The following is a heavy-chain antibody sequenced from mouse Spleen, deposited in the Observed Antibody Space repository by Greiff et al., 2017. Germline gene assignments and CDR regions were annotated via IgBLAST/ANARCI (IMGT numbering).Heavy chain of an antibody. CDR2: IYPGDGDT. CDR1: GYAFSSSW. J-gene: IGHJ2*01. Sequence: QVQLQQSGPELVKPGASVKISCKASGYAFSSSWMNWVKQRPGKGLEWIGRIYPGDGDTNYNGKFKGKATLTADKSSSTAYMQLSSLTSEDSAVYFCARSGGYYGFLDYWGQGTTLTVSS. D-gene: IGHD1-2*01. CDR3: ARSGGYYGFLDY. V-gene: IGHV1-82*01.